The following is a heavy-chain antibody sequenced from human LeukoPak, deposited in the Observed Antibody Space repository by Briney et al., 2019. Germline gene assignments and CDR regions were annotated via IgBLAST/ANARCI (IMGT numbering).Heavy chain of an antibody. V-gene: IGHV1-2*02. CDR3: AGGMAGGDY. J-gene: IGHJ4*02. CDR2: INPNSGDT. CDR1: GYTFTAYY. Sequence: ASVKVSCKASGYTFTAYYIHWVRQAPGQGLEWMGWINPNSGDTNCAQKFQGRVTMTRDTSISTAYMELGRLKSDDTALYYCAGGMAGGDYWGQGTLVTVSS. D-gene: IGHD6-19*01.